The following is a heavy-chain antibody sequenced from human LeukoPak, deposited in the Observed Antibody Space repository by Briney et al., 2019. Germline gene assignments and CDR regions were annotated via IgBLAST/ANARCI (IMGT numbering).Heavy chain of an antibody. D-gene: IGHD2-2*01. CDR1: GFTFSSYW. V-gene: IGHV3-7*01. Sequence: GGSLRLSCAASGFTFSSYWMSWVRQAPGKGLEWVANIKQDGSEKYYVDSVKGRFTISRDNAKNSLYLQMNSLRAEDTAVYYCARWVVVPAAMRYFDYWGQGTLVTVSS. CDR2: IKQDGSEK. J-gene: IGHJ4*02. CDR3: ARWVVVPAAMRYFDY.